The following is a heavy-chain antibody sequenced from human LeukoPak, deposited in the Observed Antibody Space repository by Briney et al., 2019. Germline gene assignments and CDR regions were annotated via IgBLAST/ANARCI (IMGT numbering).Heavy chain of an antibody. J-gene: IGHJ6*03. CDR2: MNPNSGNT. CDR1: GYTFTSYD. Sequence: TSVKVSCKASGYTFTSYDINWVRQATGQGLEWMGWMNPNSGNTGYAQKFQGRVTITRNTSISTAYMELSSLRSEDTAVYYCARGGSSGWYNYYYMDVWGKGTTVTVSS. V-gene: IGHV1-8*03. D-gene: IGHD6-19*01. CDR3: ARGGSSGWYNYYYMDV.